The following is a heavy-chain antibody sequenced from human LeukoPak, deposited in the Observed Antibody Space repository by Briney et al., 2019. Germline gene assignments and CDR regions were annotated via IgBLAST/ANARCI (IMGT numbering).Heavy chain of an antibody. CDR1: GFTFSSYA. CDR2: ISGSGGSI. CDR3: ARVGYSGYDAPHKYFDY. V-gene: IGHV3-23*01. D-gene: IGHD5-12*01. J-gene: IGHJ4*02. Sequence: GGSLRLSCAASGFTFSSYAMSWVRQAPGKGLEWVSAISGSGGSIYYADSVKGRFTISRDNSKNTLYLQMNSLRAEDTAVYYCARVGYSGYDAPHKYFDYWGQGTLVTVSS.